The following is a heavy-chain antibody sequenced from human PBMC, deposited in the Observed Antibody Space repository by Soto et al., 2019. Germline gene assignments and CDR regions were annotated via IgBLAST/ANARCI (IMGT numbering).Heavy chain of an antibody. CDR3: ARRSSH. V-gene: IGHV3-48*03. CDR2: IHPSGQPI. J-gene: IGHJ3*01. CDR1: GFTLCSSE. Sequence: GGCLRLSWAASGFTLCSSEMYWVRQAPGKGLEWVSYIHPSGQPIFYADSVKGRFTISRDNAKNSLYLQMSSLRAEDSAVYYFARRSSHWGQGTMVTTSS.